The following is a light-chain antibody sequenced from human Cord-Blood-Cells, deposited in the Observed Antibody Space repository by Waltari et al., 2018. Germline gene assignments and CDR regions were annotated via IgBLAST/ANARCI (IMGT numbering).Light chain of an antibody. Sequence: QCALTQPASVSGSPGPSLTISCTGTSSDVGGYNYVSWYPQHPSKAPKTMIYDVNNRPSGVSNRFSGAKSGNTASLTISVLQAEDEADYYCSSYTSSSTYVFGTGTKVTVL. CDR3: SSYTSSSTYV. CDR2: DVN. J-gene: IGLJ1*01. CDR1: SSDVGGYNY. V-gene: IGLV2-14*01.